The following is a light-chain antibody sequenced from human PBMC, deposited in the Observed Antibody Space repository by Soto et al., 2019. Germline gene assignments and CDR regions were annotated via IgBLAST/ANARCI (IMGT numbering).Light chain of an antibody. CDR3: LLSYSDDRV. V-gene: IGLV7-46*01. CDR1: TGPVASGHF. CDR2: ETT. Sequence: QAVVTQEPSLTVSPGGTVTLTCGSSTGPVASGHFPYWFQQKPGQAPRTLIYETTNRHSWTPARFSGSLLGGKAALTLSGAQPEDEADYYCLLSYSDDRVFGGGTKLTVL. J-gene: IGLJ3*02.